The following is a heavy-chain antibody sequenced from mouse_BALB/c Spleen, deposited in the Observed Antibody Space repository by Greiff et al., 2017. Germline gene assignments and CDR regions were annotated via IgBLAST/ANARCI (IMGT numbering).Heavy chain of an antibody. CDR1: GYTFTSYW. J-gene: IGHJ3*01. V-gene: IGHV1-7*01. CDR3: ARIYYGNPGFAY. Sequence: QVQLQQSGAELAKPGASVKMSCKASGYTFTSYWMHWVKQRPGQGLEWIGYINPSTGYTEYNQKFKDKATLTADKSSSTAYMQLSSLTSEDSAVYYCARIYYGNPGFAYWGQGTLVTVSA. CDR2: INPSTGYT. D-gene: IGHD2-1*01.